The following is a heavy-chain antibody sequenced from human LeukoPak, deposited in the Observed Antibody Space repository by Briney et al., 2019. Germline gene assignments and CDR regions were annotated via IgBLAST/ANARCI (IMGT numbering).Heavy chain of an antibody. D-gene: IGHD3-22*01. V-gene: IGHV4-31*03. Sequence: SETLSLTCTVSGGSISSGGYYWSWIRQHPGKGLEWIGYIYYGGSTYYNPSLKSRVTISVDTSKNQFSLKLSSVTAADTAVYYCARGGTPDYYDSPLFDYWGQGTLVTVSS. CDR3: ARGGTPDYYDSPLFDY. CDR1: GGSISSGGYY. CDR2: IYYGGST. J-gene: IGHJ4*02.